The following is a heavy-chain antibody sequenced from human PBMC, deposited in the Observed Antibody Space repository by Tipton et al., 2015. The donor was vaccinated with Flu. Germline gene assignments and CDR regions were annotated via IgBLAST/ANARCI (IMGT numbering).Heavy chain of an antibody. V-gene: IGHV4-38-2*02. D-gene: IGHD2-2*01. CDR1: GYSISSGYY. Sequence: TLSLTCAVSGYSISSGYYWGWIRQPPGKGLEWIGSISHTGTANSSPSLKSRVTISVGTSKNHFSLKLTSVTAADTAVYYCARDRWEYASGFDSWGQGTLVTVSP. CDR2: ISHTGTA. CDR3: ARDRWEYASGFDS. J-gene: IGHJ4*02.